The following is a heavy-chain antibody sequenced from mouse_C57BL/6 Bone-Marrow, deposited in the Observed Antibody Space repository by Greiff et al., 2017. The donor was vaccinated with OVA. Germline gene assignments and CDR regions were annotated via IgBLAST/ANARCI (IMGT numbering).Heavy chain of an antibody. D-gene: IGHD2-1*01. Sequence: QVQLQQSGAELVKPGASVKMSCKASGYTFTTYPIEWVKQNHGKSLEWIGNFHPSHYAPAYNEKFKNKATLTVEKSTSTVYLELSRLTSDDSSVYYCARGGNYWYYFDYWGQGTTLTVSS. V-gene: IGHV1-47*01. J-gene: IGHJ2*01. CDR2: FHPSHYAP. CDR1: GYTFTTYP. CDR3: ARGGNYWYYFDY.